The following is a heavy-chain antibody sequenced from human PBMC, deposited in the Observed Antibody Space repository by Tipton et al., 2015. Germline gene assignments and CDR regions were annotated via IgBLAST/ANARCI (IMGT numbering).Heavy chain of an antibody. D-gene: IGHD1/OR15-1a*01. CDR1: GGIFKSYA. Sequence: QLVQSGAEVKRPGSSVKLSCKTSGGIFKSYAFSWVRQIPEQGLEWLGGIIPMFSTTDYGQKFQDRVAITADESTSTVNMDLSSLRSADTAVYYCAGGEQHLPLDNWGQGTLVTVSS. V-gene: IGHV1-69*01. CDR3: AGGEQHLPLDN. J-gene: IGHJ4*02. CDR2: IIPMFSTT.